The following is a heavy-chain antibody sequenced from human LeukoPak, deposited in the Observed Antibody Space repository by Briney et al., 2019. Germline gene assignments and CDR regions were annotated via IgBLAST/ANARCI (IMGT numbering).Heavy chain of an antibody. D-gene: IGHD6-25*01. J-gene: IGHJ4*02. CDR1: GFTFDDFG. Sequence: TGGSLRLSCAASGFTFDDFGMSWVRHGPGKGLEWVSDVNWNGGTTGYADSVKGRFTISRDNAKNSLYLQMNSLRAEDTALYYCARDSGGYPHYFDSWGQGTLVTVSS. CDR2: VNWNGGTT. CDR3: ARDSGGYPHYFDS. V-gene: IGHV3-20*04.